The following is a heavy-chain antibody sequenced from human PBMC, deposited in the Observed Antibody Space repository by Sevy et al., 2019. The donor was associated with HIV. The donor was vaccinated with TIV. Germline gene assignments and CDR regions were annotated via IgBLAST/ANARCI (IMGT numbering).Heavy chain of an antibody. Sequence: GGSLRLSCAASGFTFSSYSMNWVRQAPGKGLEWVSSISSSSSYIYYADSVKGRFTISRDNAKNSLYLQMNSLRAEDTAVYYCAREDYYGPGSYLAEYFQHWGQGTLVTVSS. CDR3: AREDYYGPGSYLAEYFQH. J-gene: IGHJ1*01. CDR1: GFTFSSYS. D-gene: IGHD3-10*01. CDR2: ISSSSSYI. V-gene: IGHV3-21*01.